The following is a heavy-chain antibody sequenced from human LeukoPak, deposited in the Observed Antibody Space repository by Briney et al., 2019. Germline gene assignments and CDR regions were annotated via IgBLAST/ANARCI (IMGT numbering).Heavy chain of an antibody. V-gene: IGHV3-7*03. CDR2: IKLDGSEK. CDR3: ARDQYDTWSRRGNFDS. Sequence: GGSLRLSCVASGFTFGKYWMSWVRQAPGKGLEWVASIKLDGSEKNYVDSVKGRFTISRDNTKNSLYLQMNSLRVEDTAVFYCARDQYDTWSRRGNFDSWGQGTLVIVSS. D-gene: IGHD3-3*01. J-gene: IGHJ4*02. CDR1: GFTFGKYW.